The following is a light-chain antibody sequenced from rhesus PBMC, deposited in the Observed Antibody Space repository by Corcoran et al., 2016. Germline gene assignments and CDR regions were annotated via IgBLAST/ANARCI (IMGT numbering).Light chain of an antibody. V-gene: IGKV1-74*01. CDR2: KAS. CDR3: QHGYGTLYS. J-gene: IGKJ2*01. Sequence: DIQMTQSPSSLSASVGDRVTITCRASENVNNYLNWYQQKPGKAPKLLIYKASQLQSGVPSRFSGSGSGTDYTFTISSLQPEDVATYYCQHGYGTLYSFDQGTKVEIK. CDR1: ENVNNY.